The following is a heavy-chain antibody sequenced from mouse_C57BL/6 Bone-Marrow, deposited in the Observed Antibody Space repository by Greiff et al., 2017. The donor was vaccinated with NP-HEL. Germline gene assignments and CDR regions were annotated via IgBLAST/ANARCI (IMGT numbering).Heavy chain of an antibody. V-gene: IGHV1-81*01. CDR1: GYTFTSYG. Sequence: VMLVESGAELARPGASVKLSCKASGYTFTSYGISWVKQRTGQGLEWIGEIYPRSGNTYYNEKFKGKATLTADKSSSTAYMELRSLTSEDSAVYFCAREKIYYDYALWGQGTSVTVSS. J-gene: IGHJ4*01. D-gene: IGHD2-4*01. CDR2: IYPRSGNT. CDR3: AREKIYYDYAL.